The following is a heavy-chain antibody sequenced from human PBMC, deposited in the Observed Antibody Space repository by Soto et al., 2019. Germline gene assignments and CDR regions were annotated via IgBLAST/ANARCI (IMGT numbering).Heavy chain of an antibody. CDR1: VYAYTRYH. CDR2: MNPNSGNT. D-gene: IGHD3-10*01. J-gene: IGHJ5*02. CDR3: ARGRKLLWFGELPLSVHNAGGLNNLFEP. Sequence: APLKRSRKASVYAYTRYHISRVRLATKQGLEWMVWMNPNSGNTGYAQKFQGRVTMTRNTSISTAYMELSSLRSEDTAVYYCARGRKLLWFGELPLSVHNAGGLNNLFEPLGQGTLVTVTP. V-gene: IGHV1-8*01.